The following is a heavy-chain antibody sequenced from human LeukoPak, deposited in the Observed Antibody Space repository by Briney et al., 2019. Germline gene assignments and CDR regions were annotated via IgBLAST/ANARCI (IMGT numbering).Heavy chain of an antibody. V-gene: IGHV3-11*01. D-gene: IGHD1-26*01. CDR1: GFTFSDYY. CDR2: ISSSGSTI. CDR3: AREALREDYYYGMDV. Sequence: GGSLRLSCAASGFTFSDYYMSWIRQAPGKGLEWVSYISSSGSTIYYADSVKGRFTISRDNAKNPLYLQMNSLSAEDTAVYCCAREALREDYYYGMDVWGQGTTVTVSS. J-gene: IGHJ6*02.